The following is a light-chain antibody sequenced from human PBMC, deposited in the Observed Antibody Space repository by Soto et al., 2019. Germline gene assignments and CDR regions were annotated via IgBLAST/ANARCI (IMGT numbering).Light chain of an antibody. Sequence: QFALTQPASVSGSPGQSITISCTGTSYNVGGYNYVSWYQQYPGKAPKLMIYEVSNRPSGVSNRFSGSKYGNTASLTISGLQSEDEADYYCSSYTSTNTLVFGGGTKLTVL. J-gene: IGLJ3*02. V-gene: IGLV2-14*01. CDR3: SSYTSTNTLV. CDR2: EVS. CDR1: SYNVGGYNY.